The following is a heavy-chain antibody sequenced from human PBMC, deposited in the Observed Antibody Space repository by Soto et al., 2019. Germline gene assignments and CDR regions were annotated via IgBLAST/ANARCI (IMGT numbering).Heavy chain of an antibody. CDR2: INSDGSST. V-gene: IGHV3-74*01. Sequence: EVQLVESGGGLVQPGGSLRLSCAASGFTFSSYWMHWVRQAPGKGLVWVSRINSDGSSTSYADSVKGRFTISRDNAKNTLYLQMHSMRDDDTAVYYCARDTFTIFGVVIGNYYYGMDVWGQGTTVTVSS. D-gene: IGHD3-3*01. CDR3: ARDTFTIFGVVIGNYYYGMDV. J-gene: IGHJ6*02. CDR1: GFTFSSYW.